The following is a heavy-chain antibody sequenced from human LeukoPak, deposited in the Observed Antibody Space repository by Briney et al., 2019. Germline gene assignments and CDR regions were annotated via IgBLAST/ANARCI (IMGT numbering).Heavy chain of an antibody. CDR1: GGSISSYY. CDR3: ARVGYCSSTSCLAAAFDI. CDR2: IYYSGST. D-gene: IGHD2-2*01. V-gene: IGHV4-59*01. Sequence: PSETLSLTCTVSGGSISSYYWSWIRQPPGKGLEWIGYIYYSGSTNYNPSLKSRVTISVDTSKNQFSLKPSSVTAADTAVYYCARVGYCSSTSCLAAAFDIWGQGTMVTVSS. J-gene: IGHJ3*02.